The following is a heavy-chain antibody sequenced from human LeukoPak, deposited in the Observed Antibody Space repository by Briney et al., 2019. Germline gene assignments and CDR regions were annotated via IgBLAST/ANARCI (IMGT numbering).Heavy chain of an antibody. J-gene: IGHJ4*02. CDR3: ARYNTAWFDY. CDR2: INHSGST. D-gene: IGHD5-18*01. CDR1: GGSFSGYY. V-gene: IGHV4-34*01. Sequence: SETLSLTCAVYGGSFSGYYWSWIRQPPGKGLEWIGEINHSGSTNYNPSLKSRVTISVDTSKNQFSLKLSSVTAADTAVYYCARYNTAWFDYWGQGTLVTVSS.